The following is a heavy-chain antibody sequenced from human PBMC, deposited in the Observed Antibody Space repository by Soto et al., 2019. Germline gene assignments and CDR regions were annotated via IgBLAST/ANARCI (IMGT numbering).Heavy chain of an antibody. D-gene: IGHD6-19*01. Sequence: ASVKVSCKASGYTFTNYAMHLVRQAPGQRLEWMGWINAGNGNTKYSQKFQGRVTITRDTSASTAYMELNSLKSEDTAVYYCAMLGGWSGGSSGMDVWGQGTTVTVSS. CDR3: AMLGGWSGGSSGMDV. V-gene: IGHV1-3*01. J-gene: IGHJ6*02. CDR1: GYTFTNYA. CDR2: INAGNGNT.